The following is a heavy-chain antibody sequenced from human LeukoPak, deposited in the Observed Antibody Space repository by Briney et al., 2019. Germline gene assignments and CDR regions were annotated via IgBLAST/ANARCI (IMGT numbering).Heavy chain of an antibody. Sequence: GGSLRLSCAASGFIFTNYFMSWVRQAPGKGLEGVSSISSSTSYIYYADSVKGRFTISKDNAKNSLYLQMNSLRAEDTAVYYCARAGGSTVSHSDYWGQGTLVTVSS. J-gene: IGHJ4*02. CDR2: ISSSTSYI. CDR1: GFIFTNYF. CDR3: ARAGGSTVSHSDY. V-gene: IGHV3-21*01. D-gene: IGHD4-17*01.